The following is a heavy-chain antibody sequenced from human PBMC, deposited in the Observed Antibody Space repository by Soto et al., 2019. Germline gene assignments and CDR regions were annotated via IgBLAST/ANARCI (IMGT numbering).Heavy chain of an antibody. CDR3: AREGLWLDYWYFDL. Sequence: QVQPQQWGAGVLKPSETLSLTCAVNGGSFTAYQWSWIRQPPGKGLEWIGKINHSGSAIYNPSLKSRVTISVDTSQNQFSLKLRSLTGADTAVYYCAREGLWLDYWYFDLWGRGTLVTVSS. CDR2: INHSGSA. J-gene: IGHJ2*01. CDR1: GGSFTAYQ. D-gene: IGHD6-19*01. V-gene: IGHV4-34*02.